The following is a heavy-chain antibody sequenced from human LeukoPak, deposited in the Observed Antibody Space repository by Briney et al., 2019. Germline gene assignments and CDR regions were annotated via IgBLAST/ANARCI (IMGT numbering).Heavy chain of an antibody. CDR2: IYYSGTT. J-gene: IGHJ4*02. CDR3: ARAHGEVNFDY. D-gene: IGHD3-10*01. V-gene: IGHV4-31*03. Sequence: PSETLSLTCTVSGDSISSGGYYWSWIRQHPGKGLEWIGYIYYSGTTYYNPSLKSRFTISIDTSKNQFSLKLSSATAADTAVYYCARAHGEVNFDYWGQGTLVTVFS. CDR1: GDSISSGGYY.